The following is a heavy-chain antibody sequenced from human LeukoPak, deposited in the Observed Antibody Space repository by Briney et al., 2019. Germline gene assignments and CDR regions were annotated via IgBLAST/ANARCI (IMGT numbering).Heavy chain of an antibody. CDR3: ARHVDDILTGYSYYNWFDP. CDR2: IYYSGST. Sequence: SETLSLTCTVSGGSISSSSYYWGWIRQPPGKGLEWIGSIYYSGSTYYNPSLKSRVTISVDTSKNQFSLKLSSVTAADTAVYYCARHVDDILTGYSYYNWFDPWGQGTLVTVSS. V-gene: IGHV4-39*01. D-gene: IGHD3-9*01. J-gene: IGHJ5*02. CDR1: GGSISSSSYY.